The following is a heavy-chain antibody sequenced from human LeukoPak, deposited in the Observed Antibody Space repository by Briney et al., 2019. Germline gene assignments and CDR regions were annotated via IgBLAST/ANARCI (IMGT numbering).Heavy chain of an antibody. Sequence: SETLSLTCAVSGYSISSGYYWGWIRQPPGKGLEWIGSIYHSGSTYYNPSLKSRVTILVDTSKNQFSLKLSSVTAADTAVYYCARGPDSSGYLGYWGQGTLVTVSS. J-gene: IGHJ4*02. D-gene: IGHD3-22*01. V-gene: IGHV4-38-2*01. CDR2: IYHSGST. CDR3: ARGPDSSGYLGY. CDR1: GYSISSGYY.